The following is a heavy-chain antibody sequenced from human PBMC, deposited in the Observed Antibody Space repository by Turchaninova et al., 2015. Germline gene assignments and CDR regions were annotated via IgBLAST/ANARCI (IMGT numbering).Heavy chain of an antibody. D-gene: IGHD2-15*01. Sequence: QVQLVQSGAEMKKPGASVRVACKSSGYTFTTYGITWVRPAPGQGLEWMGWVSAHNGHTSYAQKAQGRVTITTDTSTSTAYMELGSLRSDDTVVYYCARGGYCSGDTCFYPFDIWGQGTMVIVSS. CDR1: GYTFTTYG. CDR2: VSAHNGHT. J-gene: IGHJ3*02. V-gene: IGHV1-18*01. CDR3: ARGGYCSGDTCFYPFDI.